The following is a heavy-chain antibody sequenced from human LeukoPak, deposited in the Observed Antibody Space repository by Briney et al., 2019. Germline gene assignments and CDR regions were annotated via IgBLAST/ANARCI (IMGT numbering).Heavy chain of an antibody. Sequence: GGSLRLSCAASGFTFSDYYMSWIRQAPGKGLEWVSYISSSGSTIYYADSVKGRFTISRDNAKNSLYLQMNSLRAEDTAVYYCARAVGYCSSTSCPWFDPWGQGTLVTVSS. J-gene: IGHJ5*02. CDR1: GFTFSDYY. CDR3: ARAVGYCSSTSCPWFDP. D-gene: IGHD2-2*01. V-gene: IGHV3-11*01. CDR2: ISSSGSTI.